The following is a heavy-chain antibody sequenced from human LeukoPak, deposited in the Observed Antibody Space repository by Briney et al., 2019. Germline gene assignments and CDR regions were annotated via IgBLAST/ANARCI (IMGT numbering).Heavy chain of an antibody. CDR2: IRQDGGEK. D-gene: IGHD6-13*01. CDR3: ARDGTAAGLYFDL. CDR1: GFTFSSYW. J-gene: IGHJ4*01. Sequence: HPGGSLRPSCAVSGFTFSSYWMNWVRQAPGKGLEWVASIRQDGGEKSYVDSVKGRFTISRDNTKNSLYLQINSLRAEDTAVYYCARDGTAAGLYFDLWGQGTLVTVSS. V-gene: IGHV3-7*01.